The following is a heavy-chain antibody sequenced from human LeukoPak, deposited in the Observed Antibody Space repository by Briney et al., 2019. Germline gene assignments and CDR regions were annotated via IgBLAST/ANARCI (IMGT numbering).Heavy chain of an antibody. CDR3: ARDGRYYDSRYYYYIDV. CDR1: GYSISSGFH. Sequence: PSETLSLTCAVSGYSISSGFHWGWIRQPPGKGLEWNGNIYHTGSTYYNPSLQSRVSMSMDTSKNQFSLKLTSVTAADTAVYYCARDGRYYDSRYYYYIDVWGKGTTVTVSS. CDR2: IYHTGST. V-gene: IGHV4-38-2*02. D-gene: IGHD3-22*01. J-gene: IGHJ6*03.